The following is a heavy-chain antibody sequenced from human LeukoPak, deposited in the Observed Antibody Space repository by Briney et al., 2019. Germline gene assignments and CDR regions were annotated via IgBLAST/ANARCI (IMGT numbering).Heavy chain of an antibody. CDR3: ATPGAVAGADNFDY. D-gene: IGHD6-19*01. CDR1: GYTLTELS. CDR2: FDPEDGET. Sequence: ASVKVSCKVSGYTLTELSMHWVRQAPGKGLEWMGGFDPEDGETIYAQKFQGRVTMTEDTSTDTAYMELSSLRSEDTAVYYCATPGAVAGADNFDYWGQGTLVTVSS. V-gene: IGHV1-24*01. J-gene: IGHJ4*02.